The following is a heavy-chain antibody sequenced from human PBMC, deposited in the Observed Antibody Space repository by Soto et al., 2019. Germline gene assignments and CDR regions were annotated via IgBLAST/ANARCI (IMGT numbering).Heavy chain of an antibody. J-gene: IGHJ4*02. D-gene: IGHD3-3*01. CDR1: GFSLTTSGVG. Sequence: QITLNESGPTVVKPAEPRTLTCTFSGFSLTTSGVGVGWIRQSPGKAPEWLALIYWDDEKRYSASLKSRLTFTNVTSKNQVVLTMASVDPADTATYYCAHRILRTVFGLVTTTAIYFDFWGQGTPVVVSS. CDR2: IYWDDEK. CDR3: AHRILRTVFGLVTTTAIYFDF. V-gene: IGHV2-5*02.